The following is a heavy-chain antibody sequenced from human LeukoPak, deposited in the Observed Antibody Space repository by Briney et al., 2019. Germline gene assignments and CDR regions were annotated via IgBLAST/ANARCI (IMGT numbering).Heavy chain of an antibody. J-gene: IGHJ1*01. CDR3: AKSHPPTVTTEEGEYLQH. D-gene: IGHD4-17*01. V-gene: IGHV3-30*18. Sequence: GRPLRLSCAASGFTLSSFGMHWVRQAPGQGLEWVAVISFDGSNQYYADSVKGRFTIYRDNFKNTVYLQMNSLRAEETAVYYCAKSHPPTVTTEEGEYLQHWGQGTLVTVSS. CDR2: ISFDGSNQ. CDR1: GFTLSSFG.